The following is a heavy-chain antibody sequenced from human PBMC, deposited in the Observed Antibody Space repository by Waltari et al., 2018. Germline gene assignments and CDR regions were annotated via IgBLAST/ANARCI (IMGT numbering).Heavy chain of an antibody. V-gene: IGHV4-31*01. CDR3: ARMVPPGDDAFDI. CDR2: IYYSGST. J-gene: IGHJ3*02. CDR1: GGSISSGGYY. D-gene: IGHD3-16*01. Sequence: QVQLQESGPGLVKPSQTLSLTCTVSGGSISSGGYYWSWIRQHPGKGLEWIGYIYYSGSTYYNPALKSLVTISVDTSKNQFSLKLSSVTAADTAVYYCARMVPPGDDAFDIWGQGTMVTVSS.